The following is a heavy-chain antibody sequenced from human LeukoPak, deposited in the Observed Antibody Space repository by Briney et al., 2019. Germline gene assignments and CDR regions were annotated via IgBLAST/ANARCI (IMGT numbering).Heavy chain of an antibody. CDR3: ARGLLSITMVRGVIYDAFDI. D-gene: IGHD3-10*01. V-gene: IGHV1-2*02. CDR1: GYTFTSYG. J-gene: IGHJ3*02. Sequence: ASVKVSCKASGYTFTSYGISWVRQAPGQGLEWMGWINPNSGGTNYAQKFQGRVTMTRDTSISTAYMELSRLRSDDTAVYYCARGLLSITMVRGVIYDAFDIWGQGTMVTVSS. CDR2: INPNSGGT.